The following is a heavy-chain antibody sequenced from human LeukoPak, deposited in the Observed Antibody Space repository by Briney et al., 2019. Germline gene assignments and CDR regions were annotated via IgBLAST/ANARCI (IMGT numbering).Heavy chain of an antibody. Sequence: SQTLSLTCTVSGGSISTYYWSWIRKAAGKGLEWIGRIQNSGSTNYNPSLKSRVSMSVDPSRNLFSLNLSSVTAADTAVYFCARDITGWYDYCMDVWGKGTTVTVSS. CDR2: IQNSGST. V-gene: IGHV4-4*07. CDR1: GGSISTYY. CDR3: ARDITGWYDYCMDV. J-gene: IGHJ6*03. D-gene: IGHD6-19*01.